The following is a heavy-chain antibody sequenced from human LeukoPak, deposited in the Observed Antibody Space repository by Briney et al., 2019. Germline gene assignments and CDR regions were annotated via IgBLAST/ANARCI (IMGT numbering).Heavy chain of an antibody. CDR3: ARGPLPNSSGWAYYYYGMDV. D-gene: IGHD6-19*01. CDR1: GGSISSGGYS. Sequence: SETLSLTCAVSGGSISSGGYSWSWIRQPPGKGLEWIGYIYHSGSTYYNPSLKSRVTISVDRSKNQFSLKLSSVTAADTAVYYCARGPLPNSSGWAYYYYGMDVWGQGTTVTVSS. V-gene: IGHV4-30-2*01. CDR2: IYHSGST. J-gene: IGHJ6*02.